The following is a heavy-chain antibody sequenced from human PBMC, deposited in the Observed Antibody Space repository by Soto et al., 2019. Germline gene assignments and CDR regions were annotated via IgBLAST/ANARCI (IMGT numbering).Heavy chain of an antibody. CDR3: AKDRLPHTAAPSD. J-gene: IGHJ4*02. Sequence: GGSLRLSCAASGFTFSSYGMHWVRQAPGKGLEWVAVISYDGSNKYYADSVKGRFTISRDNSKNTLYLQMNSLRAEDTAVYYCAKDRLPHTAAPSDWGQGTLVTVSS. CDR1: GFTFSSYG. CDR2: ISYDGSNK. D-gene: IGHD6-13*01. V-gene: IGHV3-30*18.